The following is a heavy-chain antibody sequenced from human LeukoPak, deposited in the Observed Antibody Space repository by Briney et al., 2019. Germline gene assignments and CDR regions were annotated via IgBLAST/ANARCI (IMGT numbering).Heavy chain of an antibody. V-gene: IGHV3-23*01. CDR1: GFTSSSYA. J-gene: IGHJ4*02. CDR3: AKGGSYYYDSSGYYDY. D-gene: IGHD3-22*01. CDR2: VIGSGGST. Sequence: GGSLRLSCAASGFTSSSYALSWVRQAPGKGLEWVSTVIGSGGSTYYADSVKGRFTISRDNSKNTLYLQMNSLRAEDTAVYYCAKGGSYYYDSSGYYDYWGQGTLVTVAS.